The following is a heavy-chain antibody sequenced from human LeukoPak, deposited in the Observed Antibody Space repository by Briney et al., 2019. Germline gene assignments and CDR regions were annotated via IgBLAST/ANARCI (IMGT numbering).Heavy chain of an antibody. CDR1: GYTFSSCA. CDR2: IDTKTGNP. D-gene: IGHD3-22*01. J-gene: IGHJ4*02. Sequence: ASVKVSCKASGYTFSSCAINWVRQAPGQGLEYMGWIDTKTGNPTYAQGYTGRFVFSLDTSVSTAYLQISSLKAEDTAVYYCAIHPSDSSGYFSYWGQGALVTVSS. CDR3: AIHPSDSSGYFSY. V-gene: IGHV7-4-1*02.